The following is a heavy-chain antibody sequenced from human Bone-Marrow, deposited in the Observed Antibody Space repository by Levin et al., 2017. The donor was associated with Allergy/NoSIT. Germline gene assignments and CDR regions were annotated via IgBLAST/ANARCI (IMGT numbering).Heavy chain of an antibody. CDR2: INSRGTTT. Sequence: GGSLRLSCEVSGVTFSTYEMNWVRQAPGKGLEWIAYINSRGTTTDYAHSVAGRFTISRDNAKNSLYLHMSSLRAEDAAIYYCARDANSGWYFDYWGQGTRVSVSS. V-gene: IGHV3-48*03. CDR3: ARDANSGWYFDY. CDR1: GVTFSTYE. D-gene: IGHD6-19*01. J-gene: IGHJ4*02.